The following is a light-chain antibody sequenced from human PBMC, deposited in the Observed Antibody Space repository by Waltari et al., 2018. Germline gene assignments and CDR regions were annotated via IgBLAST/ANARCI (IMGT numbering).Light chain of an antibody. CDR2: AAS. CDR1: QSISSY. CDR3: QQSYSTPT. V-gene: IGKV1-39*01. J-gene: IGKJ1*01. Sequence: DIQMTQSPSSLSASVGDRVTITCRASQSISSYLNWYQQKPGKAPKLLIYAASSLQSGVPSRCSGSGSGTDFTRTISILQPEDFATYYCQQSYSTPTFGQGTKVEIK.